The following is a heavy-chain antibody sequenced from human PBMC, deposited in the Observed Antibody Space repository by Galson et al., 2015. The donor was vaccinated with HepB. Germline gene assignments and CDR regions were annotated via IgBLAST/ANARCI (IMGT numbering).Heavy chain of an antibody. CDR1: GYTFTNYY. CDR2: INPSGGST. CDR3: ARWDRPLGSSSWESFDY. V-gene: IGHV1-46*01. D-gene: IGHD6-13*01. Sequence: SVKVSCRASGYTFTNYYMHWVRQAPGQGLEWMGIINPSGGSTSYAQKFQGRVTMTRDTSTSTVYMELSSLRSEDTAVYYCARWDRPLGSSSWESFDYWGQGTLVTVSS. J-gene: IGHJ4*02.